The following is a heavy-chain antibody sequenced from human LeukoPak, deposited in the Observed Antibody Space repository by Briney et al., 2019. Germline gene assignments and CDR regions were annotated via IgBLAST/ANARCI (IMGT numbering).Heavy chain of an antibody. V-gene: IGHV3-74*01. D-gene: IGHD4-23*01. Sequence: GGSLRLSCAAPGFTFSGYWMHWVRQAPGKGLVWVSRINSDGSSTSYADSVKGRFTISRDNAKNTLYLQMNNLRAEDTAVYYCSSGNSHAFDIWGQGTMVTVSS. J-gene: IGHJ3*02. CDR1: GFTFSGYW. CDR2: INSDGSST. CDR3: SSGNSHAFDI.